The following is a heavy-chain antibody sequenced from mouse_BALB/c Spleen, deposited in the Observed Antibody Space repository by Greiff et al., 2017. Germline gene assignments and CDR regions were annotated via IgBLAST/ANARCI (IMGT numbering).Heavy chain of an antibody. J-gene: IGHJ3*01. D-gene: IGHD2-14*01. V-gene: IGHV1S127*01. CDR2: IDPSDSYT. CDR3: TGYYRYDAAWFAY. Sequence: QVQLKQPGAELVKPGASVKMSCKASGYTFTSYWMHWVKQRPGQGLEWIGVIDPSDSYTSYNQKFKGKATLTVDTSSSTAYMQLSSLTSEDSAVYYCTGYYRYDAAWFAYWGQGTLVTVSA. CDR1: GYTFTSYW.